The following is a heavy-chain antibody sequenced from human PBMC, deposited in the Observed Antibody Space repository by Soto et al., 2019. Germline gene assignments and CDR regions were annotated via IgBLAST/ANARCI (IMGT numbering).Heavy chain of an antibody. J-gene: IGHJ4*02. V-gene: IGHV1-69*12. Sequence: QVQLVQSGAEVKKPGSSVKVSCKASGGTFSSYAISWVRQAPGQGLEWMGGIIPIFGTANYAQKFRGRVTTPADESRGSAYMELRSLSTEDTAVYSFERGPRTVTTPDCWGEGTLVAVSS. CDR2: IIPIFGTA. D-gene: IGHD4-17*01. CDR1: GGTFSSYA. CDR3: ERGPRTVTTPDC.